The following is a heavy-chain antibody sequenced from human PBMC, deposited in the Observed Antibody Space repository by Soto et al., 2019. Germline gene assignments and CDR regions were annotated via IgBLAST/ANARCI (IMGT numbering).Heavy chain of an antibody. J-gene: IGHJ6*02. CDR3: THHGYYSYGMDG. CDR2: IFWDDDK. V-gene: IGHV2-5*02. Sequence: QITLKESGPTLVKPTQTLTLTCTFSGFSLSTSGVGVGWIRQPPGKALEWLALIFWDDDKRYSPSLKSRLTITKDTSKNQVVLTITNMDPVDAATYYCTHHGYYSYGMDGWGQGTTVTVSS. CDR1: GFSLSTSGVG.